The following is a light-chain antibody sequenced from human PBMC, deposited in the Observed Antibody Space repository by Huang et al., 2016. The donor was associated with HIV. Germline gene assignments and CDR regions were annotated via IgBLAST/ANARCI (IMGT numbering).Light chain of an antibody. CDR3: QQRGNWPPFT. CDR2: DAS. V-gene: IGKV3-11*01. CDR1: QTISNY. J-gene: IGKJ3*01. Sequence: ELVLTQSPATMYLSPGEKATLSCRASQTISNYLAWYQQKLGQPPRLRIYDASNRATGIPARFRGSGSGADFTLTISSLEPEDSAVYYCQQRGNWPPFTFGPGTKVDIK.